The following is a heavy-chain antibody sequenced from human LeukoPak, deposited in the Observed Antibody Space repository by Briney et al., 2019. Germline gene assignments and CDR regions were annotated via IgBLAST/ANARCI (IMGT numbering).Heavy chain of an antibody. Sequence: SETLSLTCAVSGGSFSGYYWSWIRQPPGKGLEWIGEINHSGSTNYNPSLKSRVTISVDTSKNQFSLKLSSVTAADTAVYYCASPGSCGGDCYPLNYWGQGTLVTVSS. CDR1: GGSFSGYY. V-gene: IGHV4-34*01. CDR3: ASPGSCGGDCYPLNY. CDR2: INHSGST. J-gene: IGHJ4*02. D-gene: IGHD2-21*02.